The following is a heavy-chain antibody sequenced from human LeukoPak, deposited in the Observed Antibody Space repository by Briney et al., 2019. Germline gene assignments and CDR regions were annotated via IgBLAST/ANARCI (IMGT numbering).Heavy chain of an antibody. J-gene: IGHJ3*02. Sequence: SETLSLTCAVYGGSFSDYYWSWIHQPRGKGLEWIGEINHSGSTNYNPSLKSRVTISVDTSKNQFSLKLSSVTAADTAVYYCARASGSYLGAFDIWGQGTMVTVSS. D-gene: IGHD1-26*01. CDR2: INHSGST. CDR1: GGSFSDYY. V-gene: IGHV4-34*01. CDR3: ARASGSYLGAFDI.